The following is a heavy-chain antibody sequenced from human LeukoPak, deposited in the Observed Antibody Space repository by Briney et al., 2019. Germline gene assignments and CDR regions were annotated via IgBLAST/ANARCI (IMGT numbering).Heavy chain of an antibody. CDR2: IYYSGST. Sequence: PSETLSLTCTVSGGSISSYYWSWIRQPPGKGLEWIGYIYYSGSTNYNPSLKSRVTISVDTSKNQFSLKLISVTAADTAVYYCARDYYDSSGYYYSVYWGQGTLVTVSS. D-gene: IGHD3-22*01. CDR3: ARDYYDSSGYYYSVY. V-gene: IGHV4-59*08. CDR1: GGSISSYY. J-gene: IGHJ4*02.